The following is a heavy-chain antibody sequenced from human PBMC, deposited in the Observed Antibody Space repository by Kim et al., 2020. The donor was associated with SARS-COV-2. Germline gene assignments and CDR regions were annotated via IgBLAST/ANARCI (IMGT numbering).Heavy chain of an antibody. CDR2: VFSSGTT. Sequence: SETLSLTCTVSTNSISSYYWTWFRQPAGKGLEWVGRVFSSGTTDYNPSLGSRVTVSLDKSRKQFSLKLTSVTAADTAVYYCASLNPLSAYWYLDPWGQGT. V-gene: IGHV4-4*07. D-gene: IGHD2-8*02. J-gene: IGHJ5*02. CDR1: TNSISSYY. CDR3: ASLNPLSAYWYLDP.